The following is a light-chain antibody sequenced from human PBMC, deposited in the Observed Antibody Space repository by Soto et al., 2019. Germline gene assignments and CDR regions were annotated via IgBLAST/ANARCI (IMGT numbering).Light chain of an antibody. CDR1: QSVTSN. CDR2: GAS. V-gene: IGKV3-15*01. J-gene: IGKJ1*01. CDR3: QQYSTWGT. Sequence: EIVMTQSPATLSVSPGERATLSCRASQSVTSNLAWYQQKPGQAPRLLIYGASTRATGIPARFSGGGSGTEFTLTISILQSEDFAVYYCQQYSTWGTFGQGTKVEI.